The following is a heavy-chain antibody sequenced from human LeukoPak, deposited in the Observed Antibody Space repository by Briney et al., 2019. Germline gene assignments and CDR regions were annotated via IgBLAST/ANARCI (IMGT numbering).Heavy chain of an antibody. CDR2: IYTSGST. Sequence: SQTLSLTCTVSGGSISSGSYYWSWIRQPAGKGLEWIGRIYTSGSTNYNPSLKSRVTISVDTSKNQFSLKLSSVTAADTAVYYCARGDMVRGAFFDYWGQGTLVTVSS. V-gene: IGHV4-61*02. J-gene: IGHJ4*02. CDR3: ARGDMVRGAFFDY. CDR1: GGSISSGSYY. D-gene: IGHD3-10*01.